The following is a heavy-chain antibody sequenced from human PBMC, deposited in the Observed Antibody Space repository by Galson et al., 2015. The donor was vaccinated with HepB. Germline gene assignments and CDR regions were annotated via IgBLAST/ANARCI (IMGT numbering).Heavy chain of an antibody. CDR2: ISGSGGST. D-gene: IGHD1-14*01. Sequence: SLRLSCAASGFTFSSYAMSWVRQAPGKGLEWVSVISGSGGSTYYADSVKGRFTISRDNSKNTLYLQMNSLRAEDTAVYYCAKTSITANYYYYGMDVWGQGTTVTVSS. CDR3: AKTSITANYYYYGMDV. J-gene: IGHJ6*02. CDR1: GFTFSSYA. V-gene: IGHV3-23*01.